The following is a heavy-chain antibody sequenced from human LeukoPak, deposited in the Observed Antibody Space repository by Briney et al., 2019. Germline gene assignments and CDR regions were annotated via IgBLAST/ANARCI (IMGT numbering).Heavy chain of an antibody. D-gene: IGHD6-13*01. CDR3: AKEGQQLVPFDY. J-gene: IGHJ4*02. V-gene: IGHV3-9*01. Sequence: GGSLRLSCAASGFTFDDYAMHWVRQAPGKGLEWVSGISWNSGSLGYADSVKGRFTISRDNAKNSLYLQMNSLRAEDTALYYCAKEGQQLVPFDYWGQGTLVTVSS. CDR2: ISWNSGSL. CDR1: GFTFDDYA.